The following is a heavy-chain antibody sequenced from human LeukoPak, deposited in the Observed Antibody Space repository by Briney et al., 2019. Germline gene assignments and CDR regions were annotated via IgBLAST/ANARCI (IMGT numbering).Heavy chain of an antibody. CDR3: AGAYDSSGYYYYYYYYYMDV. CDR1: GGSISSYY. V-gene: IGHV4-59*01. CDR2: IYYSGST. Sequence: SETLSLTCTVSGGSISSYYWSWIRQPPGKGLEWIGYIYYSGSTNYNPSLKSRVTILVDTSKNQFSLKLSSVTAADTAVYYCAGAYDSSGYYYYYYYYYMDVWGKGTTVTVSS. D-gene: IGHD3-22*01. J-gene: IGHJ6*03.